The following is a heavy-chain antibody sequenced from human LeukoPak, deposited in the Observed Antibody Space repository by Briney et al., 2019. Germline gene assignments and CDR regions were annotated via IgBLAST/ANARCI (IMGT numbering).Heavy chain of an antibody. CDR2: ISYDGSNK. D-gene: IGHD6-13*01. Sequence: PGGSLRLSCAASGFSFSTYAMHWVRQAPGKGLEWVAVISYDGSNKYYADSVKGRFTISRDNSKNTLYLQMNSLRAEDTAVYYCARELPYSSSWYSPNTYYYYGMDVWGQGTTVTVSS. J-gene: IGHJ6*02. CDR3: ARELPYSSSWYSPNTYYYYGMDV. V-gene: IGHV3-30-3*01. CDR1: GFSFSTYA.